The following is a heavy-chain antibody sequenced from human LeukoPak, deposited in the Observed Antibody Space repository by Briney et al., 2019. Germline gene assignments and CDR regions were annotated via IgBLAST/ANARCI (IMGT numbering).Heavy chain of an antibody. J-gene: IGHJ4*02. D-gene: IGHD2-2*01. V-gene: IGHV4-34*01. CDR3: ARVGPADIVVVPAAASFDY. Sequence: SETLSPTCAVYGGSFSGYYWSWIRQPPGKGLEWIGEINHSGSTNYNPSLKSRVTISVDTSKNQFSLKLSSVTAADTAVYYCARVGPADIVVVPAAASFDYWGQGTLVTVSS. CDR1: GGSFSGYY. CDR2: INHSGST.